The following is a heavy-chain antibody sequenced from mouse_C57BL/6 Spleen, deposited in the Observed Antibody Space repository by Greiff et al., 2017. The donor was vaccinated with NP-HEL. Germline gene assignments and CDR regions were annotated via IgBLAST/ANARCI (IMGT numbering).Heavy chain of an antibody. Sequence: EVKVVESGGGLVQSGRSLRLSCATSGFTFSDFYMEWVRQAPGKGLEWIAASRNKANDDTTEYSASVKGRFIVSRDTSQSILYLQMNALRAEDTAICYCARDAPFYAMDYWGQGTSVTVSS. CDR2: SRNKANDDTT. V-gene: IGHV7-1*01. CDR3: ARDAPFYAMDY. CDR1: GFTFSDFY. J-gene: IGHJ4*01.